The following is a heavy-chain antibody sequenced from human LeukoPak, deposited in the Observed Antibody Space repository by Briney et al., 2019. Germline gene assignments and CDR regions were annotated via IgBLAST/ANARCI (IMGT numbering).Heavy chain of an antibody. CDR3: ARDRWVTVASFDY. D-gene: IGHD6-19*01. J-gene: IGHJ4*02. Sequence: ASVKASFKAAGYTYSDYAMHWVRQAPGQGIEWMGWISAGNGDTKYSENFQGRVTITRDTSASTAYMELSSLRSEDTAIYYCARDRWVTVASFDYWGQGTLVTVSS. CDR2: ISAGNGDT. CDR1: GYTYSDYA. V-gene: IGHV1-3*01.